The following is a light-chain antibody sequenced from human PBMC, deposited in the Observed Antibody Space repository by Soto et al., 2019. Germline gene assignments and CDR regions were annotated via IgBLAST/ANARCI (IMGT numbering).Light chain of an antibody. CDR3: QQRSNWPRT. CDR2: HAS. Sequence: EIVMTQSPATVSVSPGERATLSCRASQSVSDKLAWYQQKPGQAPRLLIYHASARATGIPARFSGSGSGTDFTLTISSLEPEDFAVYYCQQRSNWPRTFGQGTKGDIK. J-gene: IGKJ1*01. CDR1: QSVSDK. V-gene: IGKV3-11*01.